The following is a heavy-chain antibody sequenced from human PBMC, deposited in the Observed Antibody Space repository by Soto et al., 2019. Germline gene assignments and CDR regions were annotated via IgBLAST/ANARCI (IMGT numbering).Heavy chain of an antibody. CDR2: ISYDGRET. V-gene: IGHV3-30-3*01. CDR3: AADPVAVTGSFIDS. D-gene: IGHD2-21*02. J-gene: IGHJ4*02. CDR1: GFTFSAYA. Sequence: GGSLRLSCAASGFTFSAYAFHWVRQAPGKGLEWLSVISYDGRETHYADSVEGRFIISRDSSKKTAYLQMNSLRGDDTAVYFCAADPVAVTGSFIDSWGQGTLVTVSS.